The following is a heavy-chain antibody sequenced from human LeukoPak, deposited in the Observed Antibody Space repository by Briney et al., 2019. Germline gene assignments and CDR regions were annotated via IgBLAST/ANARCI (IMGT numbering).Heavy chain of an antibody. D-gene: IGHD1-26*01. CDR2: ISYSGST. CDR3: VRHSGSYLYYFDF. J-gene: IGHJ4*02. V-gene: IGHV4-39*01. CDR1: SGAISSSSDY. Sequence: PSETLALTCTVSSGAISSSSDYWGWIRQPPGKVLEWIGSISYSGSTDYNPSLKRRVTISVDTSKNQFSLRLSSVTAADTAVYYCVRHSGSYLYYFDFWGQGALVTVSP.